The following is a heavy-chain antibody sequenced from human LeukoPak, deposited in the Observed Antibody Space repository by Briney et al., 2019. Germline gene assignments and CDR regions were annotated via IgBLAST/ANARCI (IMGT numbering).Heavy chain of an antibody. CDR1: GYTLTELS. J-gene: IGHJ4*02. Sequence: ASVKVSCKVSGYTLTELSMRWVRQAPGKGLEWMGGFDPEDGETIYAQKFQGRVTMTEDTSTDTAYMELSSLRSEDTAVYYCATELASGYFYYFDYWGQGTLVTVSS. CDR3: ATELASGYFYYFDY. CDR2: FDPEDGET. V-gene: IGHV1-24*01. D-gene: IGHD3-22*01.